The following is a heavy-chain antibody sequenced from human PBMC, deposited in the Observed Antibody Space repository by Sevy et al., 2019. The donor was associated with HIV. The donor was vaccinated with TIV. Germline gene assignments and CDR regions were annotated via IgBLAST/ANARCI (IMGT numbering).Heavy chain of an antibody. J-gene: IGHJ4*02. Sequence: GGSLRLSCAASGFTFSSYSMNWVRRAPGKGLEWVSCRSRSSSTIDYADSVKGRFTISRDNAKNSLYLQMNSLRDEDTAVYYCARERKMYDSSGYYFHFDYWGQGTLVTVSS. CDR2: RSRSSSTI. CDR3: ARERKMYDSSGYYFHFDY. CDR1: GFTFSSYS. V-gene: IGHV3-48*02. D-gene: IGHD3-22*01.